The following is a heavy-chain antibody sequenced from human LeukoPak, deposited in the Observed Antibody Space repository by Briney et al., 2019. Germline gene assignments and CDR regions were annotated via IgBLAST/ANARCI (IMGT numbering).Heavy chain of an antibody. V-gene: IGHV3-7*01. D-gene: IGHD3-9*01. CDR2: IKEDGSAT. CDR1: GFTFSNFW. Sequence: GGSLRLSCEVSGFTFSNFWMTWVRQAPGKGLEWVANIKEDGSATYYVDSVKGRFTLSRDNARNVLYLQMKYVGVDDTAVYYCARAGMTGTPDYWGQGTLVTVSS. CDR3: ARAGMTGTPDY. J-gene: IGHJ4*02.